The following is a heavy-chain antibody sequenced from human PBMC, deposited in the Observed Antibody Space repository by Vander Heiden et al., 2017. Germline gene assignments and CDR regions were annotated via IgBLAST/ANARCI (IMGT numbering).Heavy chain of an antibody. CDR1: GFTFAAYG. D-gene: IGHD2-21*02. V-gene: IGHV3-23*01. J-gene: IGHJ1*01. CDR3: AKDHRSGVAALPGYFQH. Sequence: EVQLLDSGGGLVQPGGSLRLSCAASGFTFAAYGMSWVRQAPGKGLEWVSSISNSGGDTFYADSVKGRFSISRDNSKNTLYLEMNSLRAEDTAVYYCAKDHRSGVAALPGYFQHWGQGTLVTVSS. CDR2: ISNSGGDT.